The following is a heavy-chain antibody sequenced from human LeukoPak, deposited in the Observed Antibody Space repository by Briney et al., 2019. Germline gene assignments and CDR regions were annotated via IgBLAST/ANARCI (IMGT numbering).Heavy chain of an antibody. CDR1: GGSISSGGYY. V-gene: IGHV4-31*03. D-gene: IGHD2/OR15-2a*01. Sequence: KSSETLSLTCTVSGGSISSGGYYWSWIRQHPGKGLELIGYIYYSGSTYYNPSLKSRVTISVDTSKNQFSLKLSSVTAADTAVYYCARTPSSLLLFDYWGQGTLVTVSS. J-gene: IGHJ4*02. CDR3: ARTPSSLLLFDY. CDR2: IYYSGST.